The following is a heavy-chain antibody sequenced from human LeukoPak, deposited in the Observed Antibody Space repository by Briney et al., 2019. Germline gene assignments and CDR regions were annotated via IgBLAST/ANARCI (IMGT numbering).Heavy chain of an antibody. J-gene: IGHJ5*02. D-gene: IGHD5-24*01. V-gene: IGHV4-34*01. CDR3: ARGPGDGYNSADNWFDP. CDR1: GGSFSGYY. CDR2: INHSGST. Sequence: SETLSLTCAVYGGSFSGYYWSWIRQPPGKGLEWIGEINHSGSTNNNPSLQSRVTISVDTSKNQFSLKLSSVTAADTAVYYCARGPGDGYNSADNWFDPWGQGTLVTVSS.